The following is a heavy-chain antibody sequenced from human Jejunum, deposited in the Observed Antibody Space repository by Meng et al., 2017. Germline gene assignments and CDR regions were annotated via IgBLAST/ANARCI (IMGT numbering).Heavy chain of an antibody. J-gene: IGHJ5*02. CDR3: ARDMGAAAGGGLDP. Sequence: QIQLVESGGGVVQPGRSLRLSCAASGLPFSIFTFHWVRQAPGKGLEWVGLISSDGRNKYYPDSVKGQFTLSRDNSKSTVYLQLNGLRPEDTGVYFCARDMGAAAGGGLDPWGQGTLVTVSS. D-gene: IGHD2-2*01. V-gene: IGHV3-30*04. CDR2: ISSDGRNK. CDR1: GLPFSIFT.